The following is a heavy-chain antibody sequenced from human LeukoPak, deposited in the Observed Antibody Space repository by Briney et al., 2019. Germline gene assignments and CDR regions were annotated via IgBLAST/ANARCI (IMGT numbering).Heavy chain of an antibody. CDR3: ARAPDYYMDV. J-gene: IGHJ6*03. CDR1: GGSISSYY. V-gene: IGHV4-59*01. Sequence: SETLSLTCTVSGGSISSYYWSWIRQPPGKGPEWIGYIYYSGSTNYNPSLKSRVTISVDTSKNQFSLKLSSVTAADTAVYYCARAPDYYMDVWGKGTTVTVSS. CDR2: IYYSGST.